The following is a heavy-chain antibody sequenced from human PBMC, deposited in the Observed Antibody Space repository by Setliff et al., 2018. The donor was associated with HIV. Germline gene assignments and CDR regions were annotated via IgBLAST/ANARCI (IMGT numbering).Heavy chain of an antibody. CDR2: INHSGNT. V-gene: IGHV4-34*01. CDR1: GGSFSGYY. CDR3: ATGGHRLHDY. J-gene: IGHJ4*02. D-gene: IGHD1-26*01. Sequence: SETLSLTCAVYGGSFSGYYWSWIRQPPGKGLEWIGEINHSGNTNYNPSLKSRVTISVDTSKNQFSLNLRSVTAADTAVYYCATGGHRLHDYWGQGTLVTVSS.